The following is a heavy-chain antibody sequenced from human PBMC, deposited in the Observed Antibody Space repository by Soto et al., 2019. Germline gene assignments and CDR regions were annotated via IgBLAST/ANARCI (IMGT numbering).Heavy chain of an antibody. CDR2: IIPLFGRA. D-gene: IGHD6-13*01. V-gene: IGHV1-69*13. J-gene: IGHJ4*02. CDR1: GGTFSSYA. CDR3: AREQQLVLSPHFDY. Sequence: SVKVSCKASGGTFSSYAISWVRQAPGQGLEWMGGIIPLFGRANYAQKFQGRVTITAAASTSTAYMELSSLRSEDTAVYYCAREQQLVLSPHFDYWGQGTLVTVSS.